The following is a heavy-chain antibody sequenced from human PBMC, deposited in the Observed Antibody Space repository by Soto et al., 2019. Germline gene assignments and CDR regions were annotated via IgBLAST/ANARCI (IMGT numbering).Heavy chain of an antibody. CDR2: INPNSGGT. Sequence: ASVKVSCKASGYTFTGYYMHWVRRAPGQGLEWMGWINPNSGGTNYAQKFQGRVTMTRDTSISTAYMELSRLRSDDTAVYYCANAPYTSSSPGAWFDPWGQGTLVTVSS. CDR3: ANAPYTSSSPGAWFDP. CDR1: GYTFTGYY. J-gene: IGHJ5*02. V-gene: IGHV1-2*02. D-gene: IGHD6-6*01.